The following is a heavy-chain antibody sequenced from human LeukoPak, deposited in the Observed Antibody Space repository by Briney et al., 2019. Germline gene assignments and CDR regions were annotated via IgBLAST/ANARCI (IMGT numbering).Heavy chain of an antibody. CDR2: IKSKTDGGTS. V-gene: IGHV3-15*01. CDR3: TAVEPTQPGRYGEYPAFDY. D-gene: IGHD4-17*01. Sequence: GGSLRLSCAASGFTLSNVWMSWVRQAPGRGLEWVGRIKSKTDGGTSDYAASVEGRFTISRDESEDTLYLQLNSLKTEDTALYYCTAVEPTQPGRYGEYPAFDYGGQGTVVSVSS. CDR1: GFTLSNVW. J-gene: IGHJ4*02.